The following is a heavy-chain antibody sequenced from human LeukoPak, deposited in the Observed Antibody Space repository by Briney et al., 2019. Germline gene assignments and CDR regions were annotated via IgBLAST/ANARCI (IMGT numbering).Heavy chain of an antibody. CDR1: GGSISSGDYY. CDR3: ARGYEVVRGVIDYYYYGMDV. CDR2: IYYSGST. J-gene: IGHJ6*04. D-gene: IGHD3-10*01. V-gene: IGHV4-30-4*01. Sequence: SKTLSLTCTVSGGSISSGDYYWSWIRQPPGKGLEWIGYIYYSGSTYYNPSLKSRVTISVDTSKNQFSLKLSSVTAADTAVYYCARGYEVVRGVIDYYYYGMDVWGKGTTVTVSS.